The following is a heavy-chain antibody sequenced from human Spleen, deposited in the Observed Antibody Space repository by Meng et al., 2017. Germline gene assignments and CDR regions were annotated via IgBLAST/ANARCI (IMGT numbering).Heavy chain of an antibody. V-gene: IGHV1-46*01. D-gene: IGHD6-19*01. CDR3: ASQIHYSSGWYSGYWFDP. Sequence: ASVKVSCKASGYTFTSYAMHWVRQAPGQGLEWMGIINPSGGSTSYAQKFQGRVTMTRDTSTSTVYMELSSLRSEDTAVYYCASQIHYSSGWYSGYWFDPWGQGTLVTVSS. CDR2: INPSGGST. J-gene: IGHJ5*02. CDR1: GYTFTSYA.